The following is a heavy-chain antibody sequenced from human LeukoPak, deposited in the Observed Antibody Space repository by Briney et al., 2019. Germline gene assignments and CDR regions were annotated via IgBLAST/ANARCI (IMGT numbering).Heavy chain of an antibody. CDR2: INAGNGNT. CDR1: GYTFTSYA. CDR3: ARYYVDTAMVRRWPIDY. Sequence: GASVKVSCKASGYTFTSYAMYWVRQAPGQRLEWMGWINAGNGNTKYSQKFQGRVTITRDTSASTAYMELSSLRSEDTAVYYCARYYVDTAMVRRWPIDYWGQGTLVTVSS. J-gene: IGHJ4*02. D-gene: IGHD5-18*01. V-gene: IGHV1-3*01.